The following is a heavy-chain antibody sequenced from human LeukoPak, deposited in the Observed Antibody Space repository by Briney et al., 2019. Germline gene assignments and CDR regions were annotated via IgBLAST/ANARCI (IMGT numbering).Heavy chain of an antibody. Sequence: GRSLRLSCAVSGFTFDDYAMHWVRQAPGKGLTWVSGVSWNSGSIGYADSVKGRFTISSDNAKNSLYLQMNSLRAEDTALYYCAKGDYDSSGYYGGLEYWGQGTLVTVSS. CDR3: AKGDYDSSGYYGGLEY. V-gene: IGHV3-9*01. J-gene: IGHJ4*02. CDR1: GFTFDDYA. D-gene: IGHD3-22*01. CDR2: VSWNSGSI.